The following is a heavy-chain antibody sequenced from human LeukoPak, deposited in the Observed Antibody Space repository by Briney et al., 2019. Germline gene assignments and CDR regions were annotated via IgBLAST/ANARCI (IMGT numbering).Heavy chain of an antibody. CDR2: IYYSGST. CDR3: ARYYYDSSGYDY. CDR1: GGSISSRSYY. V-gene: IGHV4-39*07. J-gene: IGHJ4*02. D-gene: IGHD3-22*01. Sequence: EPSETLSLTCTVSGGSISSRSYYWGWIRQPPGKGLEWIGSIYYSGSTYYNPSLKSRVTISVDTSKNQFSLKLSSVTAADTAVYYCARYYYDSSGYDYWGQGTLVTVSS.